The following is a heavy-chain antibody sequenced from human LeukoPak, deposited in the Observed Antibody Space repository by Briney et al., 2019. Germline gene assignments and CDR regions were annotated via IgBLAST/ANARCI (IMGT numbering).Heavy chain of an antibody. Sequence: SETLSLTCAVSGYSISSGYYWGRIRQPPGKGLEWIGSIYHSGSTYYNPSLKSRVTISVDTSKNQFSLKLSPVTAADTAVYYCAISGYFYYFDYWGQGTLVTVSS. D-gene: IGHD3-22*01. V-gene: IGHV4-38-2*01. CDR3: AISGYFYYFDY. CDR2: IYHSGST. CDR1: GYSISSGYY. J-gene: IGHJ4*02.